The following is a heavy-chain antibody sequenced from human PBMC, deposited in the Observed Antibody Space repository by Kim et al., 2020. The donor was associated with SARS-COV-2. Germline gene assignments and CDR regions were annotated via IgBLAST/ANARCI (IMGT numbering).Heavy chain of an antibody. Sequence: GGSLRLSCAASGFTFDDYAMHWVRQAPGKGLEWVSGISWNSGSIGYADSVKGRFTISRDNAKNSLYLQMNSLRAEDTALYYCAKDIQPMVRGVITTGFDYWGQGTLVTVSS. CDR2: ISWNSGSI. V-gene: IGHV3-9*01. CDR1: GFTFDDYA. J-gene: IGHJ4*02. CDR3: AKDIQPMVRGVITTGFDY. D-gene: IGHD3-10*01.